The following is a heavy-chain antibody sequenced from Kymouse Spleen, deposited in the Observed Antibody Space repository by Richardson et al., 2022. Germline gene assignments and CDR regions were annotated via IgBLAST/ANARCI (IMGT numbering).Heavy chain of an antibody. J-gene: IGHJ6*02. CDR2: IWYDGSNK. D-gene: IGHD6-6*01. CDR1: GFTFSSYG. CDR3: ARGKEYSSSSDYYYGMDV. Sequence: QVQLVESGGGVVQPGRSLRLSCAASGFTFSSYGMHWVRQAPGKGLEWVAVIWYDGSNKYYADSVKGRFTISRDNSKNTLYLQMNSLRAEDTAVYYCARGKEYSSSSDYYYGMDVWGQGTTVTVSS. V-gene: IGHV3-33*01.